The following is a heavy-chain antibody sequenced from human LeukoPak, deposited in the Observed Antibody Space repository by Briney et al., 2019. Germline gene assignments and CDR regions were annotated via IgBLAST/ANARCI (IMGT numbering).Heavy chain of an antibody. D-gene: IGHD7-27*01. CDR2: SRNKANRYTT. CDR1: GFTFSDHY. Sequence: GGSLRLSCAASGFTFSDHYIDWVRQAPGKGLQWVGRSRNKANRYTTEYAASVKGRFTISRDDSENSLYLQMDSLKTEDTAVYYCARSPLGIAPFDYWGQGTLVTVSS. J-gene: IGHJ4*02. CDR3: ARSPLGIAPFDY. V-gene: IGHV3-72*01.